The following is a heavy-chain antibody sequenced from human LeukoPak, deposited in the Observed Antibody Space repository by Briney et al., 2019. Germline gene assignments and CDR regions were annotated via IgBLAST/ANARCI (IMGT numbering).Heavy chain of an antibody. D-gene: IGHD6-19*01. CDR2: INPSGGST. CDR3: ARRIAVVGTVGMDV. CDR1: GYIFTNHY. V-gene: IGHV1-46*01. J-gene: IGHJ6*02. Sequence: ASVKVSCKASGYIFTNHYMHWVRQDPGQGLEWMGIINPSGGSTSYAQKFQGRVTMTRDTSTSTVYMELSSLRSEDTAVYYCARRIAVVGTVGMDVWGQGTTVTVSS.